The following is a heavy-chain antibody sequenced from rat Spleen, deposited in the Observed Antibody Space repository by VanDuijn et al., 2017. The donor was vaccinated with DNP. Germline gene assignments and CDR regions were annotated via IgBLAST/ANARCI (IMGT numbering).Heavy chain of an antibody. J-gene: IGHJ2*01. Sequence: EVQLVESGGDSVQPGRSLKLSCAASGFTFSDYYMAWVRQAPTKGLEWVAYISYDGGSTYRGDSVKGRFTISRDNAKSTLYLQMNSLRSEDMATYYCARHVLPLRVWDYWGQGVMVTVSS. D-gene: IGHD1-4*01. CDR1: GFTFSDYY. CDR2: ISYDGGST. CDR3: ARHVLPLRVWDY. V-gene: IGHV5-22*01.